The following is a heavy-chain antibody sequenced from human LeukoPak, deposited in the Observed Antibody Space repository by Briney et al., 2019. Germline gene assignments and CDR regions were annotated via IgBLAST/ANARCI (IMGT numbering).Heavy chain of an antibody. D-gene: IGHD6-13*01. CDR1: GYTFTGYY. CDR3: AGTAAAPYNWFDP. CDR2: INPNSGGT. Sequence: ASVKVSCKASGYTFTGYYMHWVRQAPGQGLEWKGWINPNSGGTNYAQKFQGRVTMTRDTSISTAYMELSRLRSDDTAVYYCAGTAAAPYNWFDPWGQGTLVTVSS. J-gene: IGHJ5*02. V-gene: IGHV1-2*02.